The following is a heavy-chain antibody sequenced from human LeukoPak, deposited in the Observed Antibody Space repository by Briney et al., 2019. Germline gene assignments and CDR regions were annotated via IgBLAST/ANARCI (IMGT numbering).Heavy chain of an antibody. Sequence: PSETLSLTCAVYGGSFSGYYWSWIRQPPGKGLEWIGEINHSGSTNYNPSLKSRVTISVDTSKNQFSLKLSSVTAADTAVYYCASSRVRIAARPSDYWGQGTLVTVSS. CDR2: INHSGST. J-gene: IGHJ4*02. V-gene: IGHV4-34*01. D-gene: IGHD6-6*01. CDR1: GGSFSGYY. CDR3: ASSRVRIAARPSDY.